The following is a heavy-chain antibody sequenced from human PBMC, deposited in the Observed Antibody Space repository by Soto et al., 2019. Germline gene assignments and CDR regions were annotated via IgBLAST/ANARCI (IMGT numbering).Heavy chain of an antibody. CDR1: GASVSSGSYL. CDR2: ASYTGTT. V-gene: IGHV4-39*01. D-gene: IGHD3-22*01. Sequence: QLQLQESGPGLVKPSETLSLTCTVSGASVSSGSYLWGWIRHPPGKGLEWIGSASYTGTTYLTPSPKSRVTISVDTSKNQFSLNLSSLTAADTAVYYCARRVYDGSHFSYVDYCGQGILVTVSS. CDR3: ARRVYDGSHFSYVDY. J-gene: IGHJ4*02.